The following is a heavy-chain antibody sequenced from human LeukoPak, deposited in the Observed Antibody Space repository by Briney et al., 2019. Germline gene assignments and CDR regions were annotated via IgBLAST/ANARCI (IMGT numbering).Heavy chain of an antibody. CDR3: AREKHQLLAVWFDP. CDR1: GYSISSGYY. V-gene: IGHV4-38-2*02. CDR2: IYHSGST. Sequence: SETLSLTCTVSGYSISSGYYWGWIRQPPGKGLEWIGSIYHSGSTYYNPSLKSRVTISVDTSKNQFSLKLSSVTAADTAVYYCAREKHQLLAVWFDPWGQGTLVTVSS. D-gene: IGHD2-2*01. J-gene: IGHJ5*02.